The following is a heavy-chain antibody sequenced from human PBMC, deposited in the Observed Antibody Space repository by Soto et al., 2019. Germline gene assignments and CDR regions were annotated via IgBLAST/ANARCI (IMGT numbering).Heavy chain of an antibody. D-gene: IGHD6-19*01. CDR2: ISGSGGST. V-gene: IGHV3-23*01. CDR1: GFTFSSYA. J-gene: IGHJ6*02. Sequence: EVQLLESGGGLVQPGGSLRLSCAASGFTFSSYAMSWVRQAPGKGLEWVSAISGSGGSTYYADSVKGRFTIPRDNSKNPLYLQMNSLRAEDTAVYYCAKKSGWYYYYGMDVWGQGTTVTVSS. CDR3: AKKSGWYYYYGMDV.